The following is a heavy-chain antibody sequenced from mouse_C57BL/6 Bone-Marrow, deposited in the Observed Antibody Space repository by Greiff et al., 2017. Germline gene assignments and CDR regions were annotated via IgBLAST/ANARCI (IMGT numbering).Heavy chain of an antibody. CDR2: ISSGSSTI. D-gene: IGHD1-1*01. CDR1: GFTFSDYG. V-gene: IGHV5-17*01. J-gene: IGHJ2*01. CDR3: SRTCSIYYFDY. Sequence: EVQLVESGGGLVKPGGSLKLSCAASGFTFSDYGMHWVRQAPEKGLEWVAYISSGSSTIYYADTVKGRFTISRDNATNTRFLQMTSLRSEDTAMYYCSRTCSIYYFDYWCQGTTPSVSS.